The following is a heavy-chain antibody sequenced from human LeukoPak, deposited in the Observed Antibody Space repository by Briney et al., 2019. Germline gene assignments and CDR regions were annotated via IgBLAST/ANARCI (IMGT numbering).Heavy chain of an antibody. V-gene: IGHV4-59*08. D-gene: IGHD4-17*01. J-gene: IGHJ5*02. CDR2: IYYSGST. Sequence: SETLSLTCTVSGGPISSYSWSWLRQPPGKGLDWIGYIYYSGSTNYNPSLKSRLTISVDTSKNQLSMSLSSGTAADAAVYYCARGMTTVPDLWGQGTLVSVSS. CDR1: GGPISSYS. CDR3: ARGMTTVPDL.